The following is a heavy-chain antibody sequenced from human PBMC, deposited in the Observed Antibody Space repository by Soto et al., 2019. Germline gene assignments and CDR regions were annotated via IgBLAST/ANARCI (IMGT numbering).Heavy chain of an antibody. D-gene: IGHD5-12*01. CDR1: GFTFSSYG. CDR2: IWYDGSNK. J-gene: IGHJ6*02. CDR3: ARDRGYSGYDSPRFYYGMAV. Sequence: QVQLVESGGGVVQPGRSLRLSCAASGFTFSSYGMHWVRQAPGKGLEWVAVIWYDGSNKWYADSVKGRFTISRDNSKNTLYLQMNSLRAEDTAVYSCARDRGYSGYDSPRFYYGMAVWGQGTTVTVSS. V-gene: IGHV3-33*01.